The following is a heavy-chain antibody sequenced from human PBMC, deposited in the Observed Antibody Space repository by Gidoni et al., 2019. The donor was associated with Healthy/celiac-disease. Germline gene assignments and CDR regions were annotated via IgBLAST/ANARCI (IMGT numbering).Heavy chain of an antibody. CDR2: IRYDGSNK. J-gene: IGHJ6*02. V-gene: IGHV3-30*02. CDR1: GLTFRSNG. Sequence: QVQLVESGGGVVQPGGSLRLSCAASGLTFRSNGMHWVRQAPGKGLEWVAFIRYDGSNKYYADSVKGRFTISRDNSKNTLYLQMNSLRAEDTAVYYCAKVIHDYGGNSNGMDVWGQGTTVTVSS. CDR3: AKVIHDYGGNSNGMDV. D-gene: IGHD4-17*01.